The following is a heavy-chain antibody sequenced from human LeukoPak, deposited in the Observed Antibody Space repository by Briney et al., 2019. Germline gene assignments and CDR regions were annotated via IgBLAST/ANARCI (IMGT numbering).Heavy chain of an antibody. CDR1: GFIFSSDY. J-gene: IGHJ5*02. CDR3: ARHDWFVP. CDR2: IYSGGST. V-gene: IGHV3-53*01. Sequence: GGSLRLSCAVSGFIFSSDYMSWVRQAPGKGLEWVSTIYSGGSTYYADSVKGRFTISRDNSKNTLYLQMNSLRAEDTAVYYCARHDWFVPWGRGTLVTVSS.